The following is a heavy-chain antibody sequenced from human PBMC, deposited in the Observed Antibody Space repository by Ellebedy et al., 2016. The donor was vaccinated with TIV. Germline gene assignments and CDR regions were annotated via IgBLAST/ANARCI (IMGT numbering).Heavy chain of an antibody. Sequence: PGGSLRLSCTASGFTFSDYSMNWVRQAPGKGLEWVSSISDFSAYRFYADSVKGRFTISRDDSKNTLYLQMDSLRAEDTAVYYCAKDLAAKWLQAFDYWGQGTLVTVSS. CDR3: AKDLAAKWLQAFDY. D-gene: IGHD5-24*01. V-gene: IGHV3-21*01. J-gene: IGHJ4*02. CDR2: ISDFSAYR. CDR1: GFTFSDYS.